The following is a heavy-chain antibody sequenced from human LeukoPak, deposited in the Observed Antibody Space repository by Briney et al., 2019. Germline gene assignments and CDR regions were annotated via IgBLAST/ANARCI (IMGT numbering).Heavy chain of an antibody. CDR2: IYYSGST. CDR3: ARVNPSTYSYGYVSFDY. Sequence: ASETLSLTCTVSGGSISSYYWSWIRQPPGKGLEWIGYIYYSGSTNYNPSLKSRVTISVDTSKNQFSLKLSSVTAADTAVYYCARVNPSTYSYGYVSFDYWGQGTLVTVSS. D-gene: IGHD5-18*01. V-gene: IGHV4-59*01. J-gene: IGHJ4*02. CDR1: GGSISSYY.